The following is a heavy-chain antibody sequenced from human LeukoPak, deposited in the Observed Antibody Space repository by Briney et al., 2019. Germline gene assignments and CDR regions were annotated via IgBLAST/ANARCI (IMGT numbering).Heavy chain of an antibody. D-gene: IGHD4-23*01. CDR3: ATTTGGVAGNSPFYYYGADV. J-gene: IGHJ6*01. CDR1: GYRFTSFW. Sequence: GESLKNSCKASGYRFTSFWIGWVRQMPGKGLEWMGIINPGDSDTRYSPSFQGQVTISADQTITTAHLQWSSLKASDSGIYYCATTTGGVAGNSPFYYYGADVWGQGTTVTVSS. V-gene: IGHV5-51*01. CDR2: INPGDSDT.